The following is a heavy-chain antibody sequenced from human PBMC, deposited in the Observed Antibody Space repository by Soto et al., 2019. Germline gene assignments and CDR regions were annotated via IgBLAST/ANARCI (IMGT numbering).Heavy chain of an antibody. CDR1: GFTFSSYA. CDR3: AKVIYCTNGVCGYNWFDP. CDR2: ISGSGGST. J-gene: IGHJ5*02. V-gene: IGHV3-23*01. Sequence: GGSLRLPCAASGFTFSSYAMSWVRQAPGKGLEWVSAISGSGGSTYYADSVKGRFTISRDNSKNTLYLQMNSLRAEDTAVYYCAKVIYCTNGVCGYNWFDPWGQGTLVTVSS. D-gene: IGHD2-8*01.